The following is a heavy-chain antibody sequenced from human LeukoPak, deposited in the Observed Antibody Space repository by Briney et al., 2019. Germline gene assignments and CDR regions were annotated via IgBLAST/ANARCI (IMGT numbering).Heavy chain of an antibody. CDR2: ITISSRYI. Sequence: GGSLRLSCAASGFTFSTYTMNWVRQAPGKGLEWVSSITISSRYIYYADSVKGRFTISRDNAKNSLFLHMNSLRAEDTAVYYCARYLGYSNYFDYWGQGILVTVSS. D-gene: IGHD3-22*01. CDR1: GFTFSTYT. CDR3: ARYLGYSNYFDY. J-gene: IGHJ4*02. V-gene: IGHV3-21*01.